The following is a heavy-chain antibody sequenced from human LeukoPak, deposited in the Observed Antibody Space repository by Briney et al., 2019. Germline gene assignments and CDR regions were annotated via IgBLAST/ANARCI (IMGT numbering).Heavy chain of an antibody. V-gene: IGHV1-18*01. J-gene: IGHJ4*02. D-gene: IGHD2-2*01. Sequence: GASVKVSCKASGYTFTSYGISWVRHAPGQGLEWMGWISAYNGNTNYAQKLQGRVTMTTDTSTSTAYMELRSLRSDDTAVYYCARSPGYCSSTSCYVLTDWGQGTLVTVSS. CDR3: ARSPGYCSSTSCYVLTD. CDR1: GYTFTSYG. CDR2: ISAYNGNT.